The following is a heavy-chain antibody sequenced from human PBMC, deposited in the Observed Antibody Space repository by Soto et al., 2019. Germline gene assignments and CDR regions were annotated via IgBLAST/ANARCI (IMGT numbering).Heavy chain of an antibody. V-gene: IGHV3-30*18. D-gene: IGHD6-6*01. CDR1: GFPFSYYG. Sequence: QVQLVESGGSVVQPGGSRRLSCAASGFPFSYYGLHWVRQAPGKGLEWLALITHDGYNRYYADSVKGRFTISRDNSKNTIFLQMNSLKSEDTAVYYCAKGGSFDIWGQGTPVTVSS. CDR3: AKGGSFDI. CDR2: ITHDGYNR. J-gene: IGHJ4*02.